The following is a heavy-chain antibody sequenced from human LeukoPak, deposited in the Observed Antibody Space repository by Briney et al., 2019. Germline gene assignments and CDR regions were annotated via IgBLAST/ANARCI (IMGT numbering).Heavy chain of an antibody. CDR1: GGTFSSYA. CDR3: ARFPYGSGSYTFDY. V-gene: IGHV1-69*01. J-gene: IGHJ4*02. Sequence: SVKVSCKASGGTFSSYAISWVRQAPGQGLEWMGGIIPIFGTANYAQKFQGRVTITADESTSTAYMGLSSLRSEGTAVYYCARFPYGSGSYTFDYWGQGTLVTVSS. CDR2: IIPIFGTA. D-gene: IGHD3-10*01.